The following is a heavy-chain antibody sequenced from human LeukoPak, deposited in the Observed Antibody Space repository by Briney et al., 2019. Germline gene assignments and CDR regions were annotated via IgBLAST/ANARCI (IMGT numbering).Heavy chain of an antibody. V-gene: IGHV4-38-2*02. CDR2: IYHSGST. D-gene: IGHD6-6*01. J-gene: IGHJ5*02. Sequence: SETLSLTCTVSGYSISSGYYWGWIRQPPGKGLEWIGSIYHSGSTYYNPSLKSRVTISVDTSKNQFSLKLSSVTAADTAVYYCARGRLPPDPWGQGTLVTVSS. CDR1: GYSISSGYY. CDR3: ARGRLPPDP.